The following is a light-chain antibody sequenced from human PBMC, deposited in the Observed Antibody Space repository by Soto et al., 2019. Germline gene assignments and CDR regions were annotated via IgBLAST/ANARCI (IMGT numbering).Light chain of an antibody. J-gene: IGLJ2*01. V-gene: IGLV2-14*01. CDR2: NVS. CDR3: SSFTSTNTVL. Sequence: QSALTQPASVSGSPGQSSTISCTGTSSDVGGYNYVSWYQQHPGKAPKLMIYNVSNRPSGVSNRFSGSKSGNTASLTISGLQAEDEGHYYCSSFTSTNTVLFGGGTKVTVL. CDR1: SSDVGGYNY.